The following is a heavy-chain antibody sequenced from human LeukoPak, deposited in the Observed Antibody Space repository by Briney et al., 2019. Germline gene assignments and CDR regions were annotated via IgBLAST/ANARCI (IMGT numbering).Heavy chain of an antibody. CDR3: ARVEQLVRYYYYYMDV. Sequence: GSSVKVSCKASGGTFSSYAISWVRQAPGQGLEWMGWISAYNGNTNYAQKLQGRVTMTTDTSTSTAYMELRSLRSDDTAVYYCARVEQLVRYYYYYMDVWGKGTTVTVSS. CDR2: ISAYNGNT. D-gene: IGHD6-6*01. V-gene: IGHV1-18*01. J-gene: IGHJ6*03. CDR1: GGTFSSYA.